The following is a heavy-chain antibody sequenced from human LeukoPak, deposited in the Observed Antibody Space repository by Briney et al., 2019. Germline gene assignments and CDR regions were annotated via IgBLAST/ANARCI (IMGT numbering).Heavy chain of an antibody. CDR3: ARVFAGYFDY. V-gene: IGHV4-38-2*01. J-gene: IGHJ4*02. CDR2: IYHSGST. D-gene: IGHD3-10*02. CDR1: GYSISSGDY. Sequence: SETLSLTCAVSGYSISSGDYWGWIRQPPGKGLEWIGSIYHSGSTYYNPSLKSRVTISVDTSKNQFSLKLSSVTAADTAVYYCARVFAGYFDYWGQGTLVTVSS.